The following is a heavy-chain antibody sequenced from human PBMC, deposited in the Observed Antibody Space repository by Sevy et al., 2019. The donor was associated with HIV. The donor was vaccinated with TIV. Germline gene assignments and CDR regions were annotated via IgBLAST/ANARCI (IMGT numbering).Heavy chain of an antibody. V-gene: IGHV4-34*01. CDR1: GGSFSGYY. Sequence: SETLSLTCAVYGGSFSGYYWSWIRQPPGKGLEWIGEINHSGSTNYNPSLKSRVTISVDTSKNQFSLKLSSVTAADTAVYYCARDPTDKGMDVWGQGTTVTVSS. D-gene: IGHD4-4*01. J-gene: IGHJ6*02. CDR3: ARDPTDKGMDV. CDR2: INHSGST.